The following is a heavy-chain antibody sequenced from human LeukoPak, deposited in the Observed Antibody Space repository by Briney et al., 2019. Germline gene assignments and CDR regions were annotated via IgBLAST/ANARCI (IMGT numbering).Heavy chain of an antibody. J-gene: IGHJ4*02. CDR1: GFTFDDYA. CDR3: AKDDIAAAGNFDY. Sequence: PGRSLRLSCAASGFTFDDYAMHWVRQAPGKGLEWVSGISWNSGSIGYADSVKGRFTISRDNAKNSLYLQMNSLRAEDTALYYCAKDDIAAAGNFDYWGQGTLVTVSS. D-gene: IGHD6-13*01. V-gene: IGHV3-9*01. CDR2: ISWNSGSI.